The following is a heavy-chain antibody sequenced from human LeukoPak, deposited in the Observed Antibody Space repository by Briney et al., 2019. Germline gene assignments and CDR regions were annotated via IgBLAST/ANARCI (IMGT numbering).Heavy chain of an antibody. CDR3: AKSGSSVFWS. CDR1: GFTFTNHW. J-gene: IGHJ5*02. Sequence: GGSLRLSCAPSGFTFTNHWMSWVGQAPGKGLEGVANIKEDGSEKYYVDSVKGRFTVSRDNVKNSLFLQMNSLRVGATAVYYCAKSGSSVFWSWGQGTLVTVSS. CDR2: IKEDGSEK. D-gene: IGHD3-3*02. V-gene: IGHV3-7*03.